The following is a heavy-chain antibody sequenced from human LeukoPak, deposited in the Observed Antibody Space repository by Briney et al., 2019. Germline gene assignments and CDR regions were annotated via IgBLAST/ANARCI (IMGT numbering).Heavy chain of an antibody. V-gene: IGHV1-46*01. CDR1: GYTFRNYY. Sequence: ASVKVSCKASGYTFRNYYMHWVRQAPGQGLEWMGIINPNGGSTTYAQKFQGRVTMTTDTSTSTAYMEVRSLRSDDTAVYYCAREVGRGFDYWGQGTLVTVSS. D-gene: IGHD1-26*01. J-gene: IGHJ4*02. CDR3: AREVGRGFDY. CDR2: INPNGGST.